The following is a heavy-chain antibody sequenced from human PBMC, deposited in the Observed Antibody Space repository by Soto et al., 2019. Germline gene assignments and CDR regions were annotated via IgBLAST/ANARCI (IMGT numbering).Heavy chain of an antibody. D-gene: IGHD2-21*01. Sequence: QVQLRESGPGLVKPSQTLSLTCTVSGASINSDDYYWSWIRQPPGKGLEWIGYIYYSGDTYYNPSLKSRVSLSIDTSKNHISLKLRSMTAADTAVYYCARSTGRYWGQGTLVTVSS. CDR3: ARSTGRY. CDR1: GASINSDDYY. J-gene: IGHJ4*02. CDR2: IYYSGDT. V-gene: IGHV4-30-4*01.